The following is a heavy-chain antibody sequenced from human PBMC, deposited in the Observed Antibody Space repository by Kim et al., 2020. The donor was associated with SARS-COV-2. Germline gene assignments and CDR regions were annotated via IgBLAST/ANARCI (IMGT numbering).Heavy chain of an antibody. CDR2: ISGSGGST. V-gene: IGHV3-23*01. CDR3: AKACKLVYVTYYFDY. Sequence: GGSRRLSCSDSGFSFSSYAMTWVRQAPGRGLEWVSAISGSGGSTYYADSVKGRFTISRDSSKNTLYLQMNSLRAEDTAVYYCAKACKLVYVTYYFDYWC. CDR1: GFSFSSYA. D-gene: IGHD3-3*01. J-gene: IGHJ4*01.